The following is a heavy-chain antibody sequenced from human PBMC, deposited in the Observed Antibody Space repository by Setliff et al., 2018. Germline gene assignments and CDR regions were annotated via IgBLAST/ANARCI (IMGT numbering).Heavy chain of an antibody. CDR3: ARVSGFLYIDV. CDR1: GDSISSRTYY. CDR2: IYTSWST. D-gene: IGHD3-3*01. Sequence: SETLSLTCTVSGDSISSRTYYWSWIRQPAGKGLEWIGHIYTSWSTIYNPSLKSRLTISVDTSKNQFSLSLSSVTAADTAVYYCARVSGFLYIDVWGKGTTVTVSS. J-gene: IGHJ6*03. V-gene: IGHV4-61*09.